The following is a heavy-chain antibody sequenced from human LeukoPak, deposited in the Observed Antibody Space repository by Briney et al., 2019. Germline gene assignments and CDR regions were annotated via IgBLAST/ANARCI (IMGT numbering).Heavy chain of an antibody. D-gene: IGHD3-10*01. CDR2: ISGSAITT. CDR1: GFTFNSYA. CDR3: AKFTLWSLYYFDY. Sequence: GGSLRLSCAASGFTFNSYAMHWVRQAPGKGLEWVSGISGSAITTYYADSVKGRFTISRDNSKNTLYLQMNSLRAEDTAVYYCAKFTLWSLYYFDYWGQGILVTVSS. V-gene: IGHV3-23*01. J-gene: IGHJ4*02.